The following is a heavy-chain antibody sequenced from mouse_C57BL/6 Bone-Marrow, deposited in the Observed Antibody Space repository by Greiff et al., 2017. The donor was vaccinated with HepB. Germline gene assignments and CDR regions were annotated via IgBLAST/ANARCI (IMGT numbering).Heavy chain of an antibody. J-gene: IGHJ1*03. V-gene: IGHV1-64*01. CDR2: IHPNSGST. Sequence: QVQLQQPGAELVKPGASVKLSCKASGYTFTSYWMHWVKQRPGQGLEWIGMIHPNSGSTNYNEKFKSKATLTVDKSSSTAYMQLSSLTSEDSAVYYCAREGRNYYDYDEGYFDVWGTGTTVTVSS. CDR3: AREGRNYYDYDEGYFDV. CDR1: GYTFTSYW. D-gene: IGHD2-4*01.